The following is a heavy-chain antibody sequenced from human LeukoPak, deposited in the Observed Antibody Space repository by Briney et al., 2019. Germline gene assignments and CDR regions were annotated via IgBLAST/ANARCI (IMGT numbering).Heavy chain of an antibody. V-gene: IGHV3-23*01. CDR3: AKDIQYDSSGYHYKGYFDY. D-gene: IGHD3-22*01. Sequence: AGGSLRLSCAASGFTFSSYAMSWVRQAPGKGLEWVSAISGSGGSTYYADSVKGRFTISRDNSKNTLYLQMNSLRAEDTAVYYCAKDIQYDSSGYHYKGYFDYWGQGTLVTVSS. CDR2: ISGSGGST. CDR1: GFTFSSYA. J-gene: IGHJ4*02.